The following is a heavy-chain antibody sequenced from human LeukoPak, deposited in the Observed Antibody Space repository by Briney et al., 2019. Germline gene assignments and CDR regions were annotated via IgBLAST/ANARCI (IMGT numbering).Heavy chain of an antibody. CDR3: ARGPLGLRYFGWLSRGYYYCGMDV. CDR2: IVYVHNSCST. CDR1: GISISSHY. V-gene: IGHV4-59*11. Sequence: SETLSLTCTVSGISISSHYWSWLRQTPGKGLEWIGYIVYVHNSCSTNSNPSLKSTVTISLDTSKNQFSLKLNSVAAADTAVYYCARGPLGLRYFGWLSRGYYYCGMDVWGQGTNVTVSS. J-gene: IGHJ6*02. D-gene: IGHD3-9*01.